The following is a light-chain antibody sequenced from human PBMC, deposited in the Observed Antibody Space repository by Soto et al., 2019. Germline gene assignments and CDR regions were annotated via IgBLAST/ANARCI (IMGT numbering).Light chain of an antibody. CDR1: SSDVGGYNY. CDR2: DVS. Sequence: QSVLPQPASVSGSPGQSITISCTGTSSDVGGYNYVSWYQQHPGKAPKLMIYDVSNRPSGVSNRFSGSKSGNTASLTISGLQAEDEADYYCSSDTSSSTVCGGGTKLTVL. CDR3: SSDTSSSTV. V-gene: IGLV2-14*01. J-gene: IGLJ2*01.